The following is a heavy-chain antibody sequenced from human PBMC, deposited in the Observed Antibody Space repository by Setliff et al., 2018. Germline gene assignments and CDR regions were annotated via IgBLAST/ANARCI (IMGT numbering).Heavy chain of an antibody. Sequence: GGSLRLSCAASGFTFSNYRMHWVRQAPGKGLGWVAVIWHDGVNKYHADAVKGRFTISRYNSKNTLYLQMNSLRPEDTAVYYCARTCSGSGCYAGLESWGQGTPVTVSS. CDR1: GFTFSNYR. J-gene: IGHJ4*02. D-gene: IGHD2-15*01. CDR2: IWHDGVNK. CDR3: ARTCSGSGCYAGLES. V-gene: IGHV3-33*08.